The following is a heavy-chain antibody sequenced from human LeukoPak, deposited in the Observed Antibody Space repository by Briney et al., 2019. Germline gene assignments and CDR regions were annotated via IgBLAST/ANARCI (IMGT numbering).Heavy chain of an antibody. CDR1: GFTLSSYA. J-gene: IGHJ4*02. CDR2: ISYDGSNK. CDR3: ARSPGGYDSSGYRFDY. Sequence: GGSLRLSCAASGFTLSSYAMHWVRQAPGKGLEWVAVISYDGSNKYYADSVKGRFTISRDNSKNTLYLQMNSLRAEDTAVYYCARSPGGYDSSGYRFDYWGQGTLVIVSS. D-gene: IGHD3-22*01. V-gene: IGHV3-30-3*01.